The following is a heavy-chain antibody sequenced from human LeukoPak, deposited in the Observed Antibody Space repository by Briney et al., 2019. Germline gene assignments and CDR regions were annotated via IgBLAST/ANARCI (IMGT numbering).Heavy chain of an antibody. CDR3: ARGPRSSWFDP. J-gene: IGHJ5*02. Sequence: SETLSLTCTVSGGSISSSSHYWDWIRQPPGKGLGWIGYIYHSGSTYYNPSLKSRVTISVDRSKNQFSLKLSSVTAADTAVYYCARGPRSSWFDPWGQGTLVTVSS. CDR2: IYHSGST. V-gene: IGHV4-30-2*01. D-gene: IGHD6-19*01. CDR1: GGSISSSSHY.